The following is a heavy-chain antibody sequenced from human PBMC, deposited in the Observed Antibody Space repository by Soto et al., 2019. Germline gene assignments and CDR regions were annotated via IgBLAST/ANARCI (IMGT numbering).Heavy chain of an antibody. CDR1: GFTFSDYG. J-gene: IGHJ4*02. CDR2: IAYDGSNK. CDR3: AKNHQRAPSRDGYNLIDY. Sequence: GSLRLSCAASGFTFSDYGMHWVRQAPGKGLEWVTVIAYDGSNKYYADSVKGRFTISRDNSKNILYLQMDSLRAEDTAVYYCAKNHQRAPSRDGYNLIDYWGQGTLVTVSS. D-gene: IGHD5-12*01. V-gene: IGHV3-30*18.